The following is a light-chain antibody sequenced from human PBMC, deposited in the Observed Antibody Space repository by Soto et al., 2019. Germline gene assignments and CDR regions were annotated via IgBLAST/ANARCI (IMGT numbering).Light chain of an antibody. CDR2: DAS. J-gene: IGKJ4*01. V-gene: IGKV3-11*01. Sequence: EIVLTQSPATQSLSPGERATLSCRASQSVSSYLAWYQQKPGQAPRLLIYDASNRATGIPARFSGSVSGTDFTLTISSLEPEDFGVYYCQQRSWWPLTFGGGTKVEIK. CDR3: QQRSWWPLT. CDR1: QSVSSY.